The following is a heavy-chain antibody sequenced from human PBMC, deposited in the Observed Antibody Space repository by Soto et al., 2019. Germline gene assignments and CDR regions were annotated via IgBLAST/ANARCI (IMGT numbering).Heavy chain of an antibody. V-gene: IGHV3-23*04. D-gene: IGHD6-19*01. CDR3: AKTAEAVAGTVFGY. Sequence: EVQLVESGGGLVQPGGSLRLSCAASGFTFSTYDIIWVRQVPGKGLEWVSQISSGGSTYYADSVKGRFTISRDNSKNTLYLQMNSLRAEDTAVYYCAKTAEAVAGTVFGYWGQGTLVTVSS. J-gene: IGHJ4*02. CDR2: ISSGGST. CDR1: GFTFSTYD.